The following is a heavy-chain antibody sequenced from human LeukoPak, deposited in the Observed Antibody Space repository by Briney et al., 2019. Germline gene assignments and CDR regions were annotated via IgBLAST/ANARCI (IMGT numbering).Heavy chain of an antibody. Sequence: GGALRLSCAASGFTFSSYAMSWVRQAPGKGVEWVSAISGSGGSTYYADSVKGRFTISRDKSKNTLYLQMNSLRAEDTAVYYCAKDTSGAAVFDYWGQGTLVTVSS. D-gene: IGHD1-26*01. CDR3: AKDTSGAAVFDY. CDR2: ISGSGGST. V-gene: IGHV3-23*01. J-gene: IGHJ4*02. CDR1: GFTFSSYA.